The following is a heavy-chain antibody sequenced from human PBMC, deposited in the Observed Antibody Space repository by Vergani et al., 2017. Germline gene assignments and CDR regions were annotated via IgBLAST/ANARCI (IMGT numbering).Heavy chain of an antibody. CDR2: INHSGST. CDR1: GGSFSGYY. J-gene: IGHJ6*02. D-gene: IGHD4-17*01. V-gene: IGHV4-34*01. CDR3: ARGAKDYGDYVGDYYYYGMDV. Sequence: QVQLQQWGAGLLKPSETLSLTCAVYGGSFSGYYWSWIRQPPGKGLEWIGEINHSGSTNYNPSLKSRVTISVDTSKNQFSLKLSSVTAADTAVYYCARGAKDYGDYVGDYYYYGMDVWGQGTTVTVSS.